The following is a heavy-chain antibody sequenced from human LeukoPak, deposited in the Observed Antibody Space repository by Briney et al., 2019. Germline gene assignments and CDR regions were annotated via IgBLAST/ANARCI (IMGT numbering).Heavy chain of an antibody. CDR3: AREVRVGFDY. CDR2: ISSSSSYI. D-gene: IGHD1-26*01. J-gene: IGHJ4*02. CDR1: GFTFSSYW. Sequence: GGSLRLSCAASGFTFSSYWMSWVRQAPGKGLEWVSSISSSSSYIYYADSVKGRFTISRDNAKNSLYLQMNSLRAEDTAVYYCAREVRVGFDYWGQGTLVTVSS. V-gene: IGHV3-21*01.